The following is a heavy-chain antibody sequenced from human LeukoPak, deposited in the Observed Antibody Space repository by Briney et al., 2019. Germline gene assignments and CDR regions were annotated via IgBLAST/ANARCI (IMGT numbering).Heavy chain of an antibody. CDR3: ARWSITMVRGVPVYAFDI. V-gene: IGHV3-13*01. D-gene: IGHD3-10*01. CDR1: GFTFSSYD. CDR2: IGTAGDT. J-gene: IGHJ3*02. Sequence: GGSLRLSCAASGFTFSSYDMHWVRQATGKGLEWVSAIGTAGDTYYPGSVKGRFTISRENAKNSLYLQMNSLRAGDTAVYYCARWSITMVRGVPVYAFDIWGQGTMVTVSS.